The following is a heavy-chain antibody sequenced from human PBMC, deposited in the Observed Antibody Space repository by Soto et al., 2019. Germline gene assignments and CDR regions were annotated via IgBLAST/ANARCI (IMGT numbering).Heavy chain of an antibody. CDR3: AKGGPAYYDFWSGYPHVDYYYGMDV. CDR1: GCTFSSYA. J-gene: IGHJ6*02. Sequence: GGSLRLSCAASGCTFSSYAMSWVRQAPGKGLEWVSAISGSGGSTYYADSVKGRFTISRDNSKNTLYLQMNSLRAEDTAVYYCAKGGPAYYDFWSGYPHVDYYYGMDVWGQGTTVTVSS. CDR2: ISGSGGST. D-gene: IGHD3-3*01. V-gene: IGHV3-23*01.